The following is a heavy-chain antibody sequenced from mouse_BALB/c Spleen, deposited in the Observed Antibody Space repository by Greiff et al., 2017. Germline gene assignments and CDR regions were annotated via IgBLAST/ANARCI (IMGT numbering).Heavy chain of an antibody. Sequence: LVKTGASVKISCKASGYSFTGYYMHWVKQSHGKSLEWIGYISCYNGATSYNQKFKGKATFTVDTSSSTAYMQFNSLTSEDSAVYYCARGATKSSHFDDWGQGTTLTVAS. CDR2: ISCYNGAT. CDR3: ARGATKSSHFDD. D-gene: IGHD3-1*01. V-gene: IGHV1S34*01. J-gene: IGHJ2*01. CDR1: GYSFTGYY.